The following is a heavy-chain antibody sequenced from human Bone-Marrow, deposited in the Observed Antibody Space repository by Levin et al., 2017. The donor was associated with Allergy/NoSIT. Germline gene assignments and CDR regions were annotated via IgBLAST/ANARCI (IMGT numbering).Heavy chain of an antibody. CDR3: ATYRITVAGGNWFDP. CDR1: GDSISNYY. Sequence: SETLSLTCTVSGDSISNYYWSWIRQPPGKGLEGIGYIYSSGSTNYNRSLESRVTISTDTSKNQVSLKLRSVTAADTAVYYCATYRITVAGGNWFDPWGQGTLVTVFS. V-gene: IGHV4-59*01. J-gene: IGHJ5*02. D-gene: IGHD6-19*01. CDR2: IYSSGST.